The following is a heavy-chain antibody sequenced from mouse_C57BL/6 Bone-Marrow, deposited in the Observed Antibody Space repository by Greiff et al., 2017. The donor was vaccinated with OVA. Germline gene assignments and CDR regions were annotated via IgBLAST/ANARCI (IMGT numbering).Heavy chain of an antibody. CDR1: GSSLPSYG. J-gene: IGHJ3*01. D-gene: IGHD3-1*01. V-gene: IGHV2-5*01. Sequence: VQLQQSGPGLVQPSHTLSITCTASGSSLPSYGVHWVRPSPGKGLAWLGVIWRGGCTDYNAAFMSRLSITKDNAKSKVFCKMNSLQADDSAIYYGAKDGAPWFAYWGQGTLVTVSA. CDR3: AKDGAPWFAY. CDR2: IWRGGCT.